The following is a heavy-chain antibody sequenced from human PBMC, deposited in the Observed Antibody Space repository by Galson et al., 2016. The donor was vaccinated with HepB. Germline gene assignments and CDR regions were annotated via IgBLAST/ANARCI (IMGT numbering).Heavy chain of an antibody. J-gene: IGHJ4*02. CDR2: ISYDGNNE. CDR1: GFTLSNYG. Sequence: SLRLSCAASGFTLSNYGIHWVRQAPGKGLEWVAAISYDGNNEFYVDSVKGRFTISRDNSKSTLYLQMNSLRHEDTGVYFCAREMLSCSGGSCSDYFFNQFDYWGQGTLVTVSS. V-gene: IGHV3-30*03. CDR3: AREMLSCSGGSCSDYFFNQFDY. D-gene: IGHD2-15*01.